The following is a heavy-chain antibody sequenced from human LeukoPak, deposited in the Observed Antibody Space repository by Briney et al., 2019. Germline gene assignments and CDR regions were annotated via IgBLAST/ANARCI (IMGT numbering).Heavy chain of an antibody. Sequence: GGSLRLSCAASGFTFSSYSMNWVRQAPGKGLEWVSSISSSSSYIYYADSVKGRFTISRDNAKNSLYLQMNSLRAEDKAVYFCARAPSPLAVAGTDYWGQGTLVTVSS. V-gene: IGHV3-21*01. CDR2: ISSSSSYI. CDR1: GFTFSSYS. J-gene: IGHJ4*02. D-gene: IGHD6-19*01. CDR3: ARAPSPLAVAGTDY.